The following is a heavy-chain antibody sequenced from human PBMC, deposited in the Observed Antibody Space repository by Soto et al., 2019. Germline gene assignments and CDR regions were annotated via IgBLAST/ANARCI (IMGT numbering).Heavy chain of an antibody. CDR1: WDSVSSNSAA. V-gene: IGHV6-1*01. CDR3: AREGIAARLPYYYGMDV. D-gene: IGHD6-6*01. J-gene: IGHJ6*02. Sequence: SQTLSLTCAISWDSVSSNSAAWNWIRQSPSRGLEWLGRTYYRSKWYNDYAVSVKSRITINPDTSKNQFSLQLNSVTPEDTAVYYCAREGIAARLPYYYGMDVWGQGTTVTVS. CDR2: TYYRSKWYN.